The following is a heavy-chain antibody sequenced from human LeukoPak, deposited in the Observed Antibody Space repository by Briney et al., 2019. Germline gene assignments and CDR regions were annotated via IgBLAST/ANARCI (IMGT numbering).Heavy chain of an antibody. Sequence: GGSLRLSCAASGFTFSSYWMSWVHQAPGKGLEWVANIKQDGSEKYYVDSVKGRFTISRDNAKNSLYLQMNSLRAEDTAVYYCARDPRVGATKGDYWGQGTLVTVSS. CDR3: ARDPRVGATKGDY. J-gene: IGHJ4*02. V-gene: IGHV3-7*01. CDR2: IKQDGSEK. D-gene: IGHD1-26*01. CDR1: GFTFSSYW.